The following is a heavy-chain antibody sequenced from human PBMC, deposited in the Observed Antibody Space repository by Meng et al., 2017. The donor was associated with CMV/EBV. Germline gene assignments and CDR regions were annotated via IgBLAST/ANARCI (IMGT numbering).Heavy chain of an antibody. Sequence: SETLSLTCTVSGGSISSSNYYWGWIRQPPGKGLECIGSSHYSGNTYYNAALKSRATISGDMSKNQFSLKLTSVTAADAAVYYCARVTSSSWTIDYWGQGTLVTSPQ. CDR2: SHYSGNT. J-gene: IGHJ4*02. CDR1: GGSISSSNYY. CDR3: ARVTSSSWTIDY. D-gene: IGHD6-13*01. V-gene: IGHV4-39*07.